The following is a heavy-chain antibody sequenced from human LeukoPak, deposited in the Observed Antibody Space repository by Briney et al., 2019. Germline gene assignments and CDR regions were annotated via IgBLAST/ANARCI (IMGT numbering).Heavy chain of an antibody. CDR1: GFIFSDYN. Sequence: GGSLRLSCGASGFIFSDYNMNWVRQAPEKGLEWVSSISITSTYVYYADSVKGRFTISRDNAKNSLYLQMNSLKTEDTAVYYCTSPRTIVVVPAAADYWGQGTLVTVSS. D-gene: IGHD2-2*01. CDR3: TSPRTIVVVPAAADY. V-gene: IGHV3-21*03. CDR2: ISITSTYV. J-gene: IGHJ4*01.